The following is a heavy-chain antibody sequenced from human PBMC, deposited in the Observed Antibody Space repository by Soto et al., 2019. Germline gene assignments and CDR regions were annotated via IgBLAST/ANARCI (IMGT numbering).Heavy chain of an antibody. D-gene: IGHD3-10*01. CDR1: GGSISSYY. CDR3: ARVWGGAFDI. J-gene: IGHJ3*02. V-gene: IGHV4-59*01. CDR2: IYYSGST. Sequence: SETLSLTCTVSGGSISSYYWSWIRQPPGKGLEWIGYIYYSGSTNYNPSLKSRVTISVDTSKNQFSLKLSSLAAADTAVYYCARVWGGAFDIWGQGTMVTVS.